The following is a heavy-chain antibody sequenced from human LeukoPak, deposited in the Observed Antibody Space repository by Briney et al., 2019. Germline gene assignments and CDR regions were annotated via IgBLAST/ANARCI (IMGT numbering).Heavy chain of an antibody. D-gene: IGHD2-15*01. CDR3: ARGFSGPATPYFDY. J-gene: IGHJ4*02. Sequence: SVKVSCKASGYTFTSYDINWVRQATGQGLEWMGGIIPIFDTPNYAQKFQGRVTITADKSTSTAYMELSSLRSEDTAVYFCARGFSGPATPYFDYWGQGTLVTVSS. CDR2: IIPIFDTP. CDR1: GYTFTSYD. V-gene: IGHV1-69*06.